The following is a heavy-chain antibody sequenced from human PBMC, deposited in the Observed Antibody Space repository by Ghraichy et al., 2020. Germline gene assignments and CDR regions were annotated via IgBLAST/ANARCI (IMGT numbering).Heavy chain of an antibody. CDR2: MYHSGAT. CDR1: GGSFTGYH. J-gene: IGHJ4*02. CDR3: ARERDSFNNFDY. V-gene: IGHV4-59*01. D-gene: IGHD2-21*01. Sequence: SETLSLTCTVSGGSFTGYHWSWIRQPPGMGLEWIGYMYHSGATNYNPSLKSRVTMSVDTSKNQFSLKLNSVTAADTAVYYCARERDSFNNFDYWGRGALVTVAS.